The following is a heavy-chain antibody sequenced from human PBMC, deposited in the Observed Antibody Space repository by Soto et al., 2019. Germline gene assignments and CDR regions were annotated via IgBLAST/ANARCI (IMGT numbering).Heavy chain of an antibody. CDR2: ISAYNGNT. CDR1: GYTFTSYG. V-gene: IGHV1-18*01. J-gene: IGHJ4*02. D-gene: IGHD2-15*01. Sequence: QVQLVQSGAEVKKPGASVKVSCKASGYTFTSYGISWVRQAPGQGLEWMGWISAYNGNTNYAQKLQGRVTMTTDTSTGTAYMELRSLRSDDTDVYYCARIVQGYSGLTLGGIDYWGQGTLVTVSS. CDR3: ARIVQGYSGLTLGGIDY.